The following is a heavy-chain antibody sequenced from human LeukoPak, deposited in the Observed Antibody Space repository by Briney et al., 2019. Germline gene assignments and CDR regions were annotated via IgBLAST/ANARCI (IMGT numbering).Heavy chain of an antibody. CDR2: ISPDSNYK. Sequence: GGSLRLSCAASGFTFSTYSMNWLRLAPGKGLERVSSISPDSNYKYYVDSVKGRFTISRDNAKSSLYLQMNSLRAEDTAVYYCVRGGYRGFDYEYWGQGTLVTVSS. J-gene: IGHJ4*02. V-gene: IGHV3-21*01. D-gene: IGHD5-12*01. CDR3: VRGGYRGFDYEY. CDR1: GFTFSTYS.